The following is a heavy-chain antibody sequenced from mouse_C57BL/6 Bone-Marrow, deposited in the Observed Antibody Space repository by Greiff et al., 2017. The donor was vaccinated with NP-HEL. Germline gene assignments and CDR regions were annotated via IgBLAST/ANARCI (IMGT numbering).Heavy chain of an antibody. CDR3: ARGGRTGVGFDF. CDR2: IYPTSGNT. V-gene: IGHV1-81*01. CDR1: GYTFTSSC. J-gene: IGHJ2*01. Sequence: QVQLQQSGAELARPGASVKLSCKASGYTFTSSCMSWVKQRTGQGLEWIGEIYPTSGNTYYNEKFTGKATLTADKSSSTAYMELRSLTSEDSAVYFCARGGRTGVGFDFGGQGTTPTVSA. D-gene: IGHD1-1*01.